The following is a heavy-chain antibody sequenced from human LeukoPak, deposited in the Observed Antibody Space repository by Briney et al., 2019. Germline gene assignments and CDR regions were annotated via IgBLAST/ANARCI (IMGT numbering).Heavy chain of an antibody. J-gene: IGHJ4*02. V-gene: IGHV3-30-3*01. CDR2: ISYDGSNK. Sequence: GGSLRLSCAASGFTFSSYAMHWVRQAPGKGLEWVAVISYDGSNKYYADSVKGRFTISRDNSKNTLYLQMSSLRAEDTAVYYCAREQQWLVRSFDYWGQGTLVTVSS. CDR3: AREQQWLVRSFDY. CDR1: GFTFSSYA. D-gene: IGHD6-19*01.